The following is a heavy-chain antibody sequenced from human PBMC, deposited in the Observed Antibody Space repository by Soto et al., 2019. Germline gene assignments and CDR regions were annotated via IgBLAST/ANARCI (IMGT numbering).Heavy chain of an antibody. Sequence: QVQLVESGGGVVQPGRSLRLSCAASGFTFSDYDMHWVRQAPGKGLEWVAVISYDGSNKYYADSVKGRFTISRDNSKKTRSLQTSSLRAEDTAVYYCAKSAVGATAFDYWGQGTLVTVSS. J-gene: IGHJ4*02. CDR3: AKSAVGATAFDY. V-gene: IGHV3-30*18. CDR2: ISYDGSNK. D-gene: IGHD1-26*01. CDR1: GFTFSDYD.